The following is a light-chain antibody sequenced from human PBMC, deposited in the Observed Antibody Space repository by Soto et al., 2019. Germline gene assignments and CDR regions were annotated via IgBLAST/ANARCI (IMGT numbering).Light chain of an antibody. J-gene: IGKJ5*01. V-gene: IGKV3D-15*01. CDR1: QSVRSD. CDR2: GAS. Sequence: EVVMTQSPATLSVSPGERATLSCRASQSVRSDLAWYQQKPGQSPRLLIYGASTRATGIPARFSGSGAGTDCTRTISSLQSADFAVYYCQQYTNWPLIFGQGTRLEIK. CDR3: QQYTNWPLI.